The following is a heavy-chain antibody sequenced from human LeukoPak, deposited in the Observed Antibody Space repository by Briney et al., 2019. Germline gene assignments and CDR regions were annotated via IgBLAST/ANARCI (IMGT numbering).Heavy chain of an antibody. J-gene: IGHJ4*02. CDR2: IYYSGST. D-gene: IGHD1-26*01. Sequence: SETLSLTCTVSGASVSSGGYYWSWLRQPPGKGLEWIGYIYYSGSTNYNPSLKSRVTISVDTSKNQFSLKVSSVTAADTAVYYCARELGHIDYWGQGTLVTVSS. CDR3: ARELGHIDY. CDR1: GASVSSGGYY. V-gene: IGHV4-61*08.